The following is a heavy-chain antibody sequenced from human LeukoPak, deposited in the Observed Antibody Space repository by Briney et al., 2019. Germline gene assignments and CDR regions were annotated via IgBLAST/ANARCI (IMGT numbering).Heavy chain of an antibody. CDR1: GGSISSGDYY. CDR3: ARGGRDQLRYFDWSNYYGMDV. J-gene: IGHJ6*02. D-gene: IGHD3-9*01. V-gene: IGHV4-30-4*01. Sequence: TSETLSLTCTVSGGSISSGDYYWSWIRQPPGKGLEWIGYIYYSGSTYYNPSLKSRVTISVDTSKNQFSLKLSSVTAADTAVYYCARGGRDQLRYFDWSNYYGMDVWGQGTTVTVSS. CDR2: IYYSGST.